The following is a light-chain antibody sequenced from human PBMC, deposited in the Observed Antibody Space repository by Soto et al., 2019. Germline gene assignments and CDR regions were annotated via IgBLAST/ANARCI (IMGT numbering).Light chain of an antibody. Sequence: QLVLTQSPSASASLGASVKLTCTLSSGHSSYAIAWHQQQPEKGPRYLLKLDSDGSHSKGDGIPDRFSGSSSGAERYLTISGLQSEDEADYYCQTWGTGIDVVFGGGTQLTVL. CDR1: SGHSSYA. V-gene: IGLV4-69*01. J-gene: IGLJ2*01. CDR3: QTWGTGIDVV. CDR2: LDSDGSH.